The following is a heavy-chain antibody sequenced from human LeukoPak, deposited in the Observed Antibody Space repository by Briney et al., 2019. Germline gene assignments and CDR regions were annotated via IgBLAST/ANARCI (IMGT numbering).Heavy chain of an antibody. V-gene: IGHV4-61*02. CDR1: GGSISSGSYY. J-gene: IGHJ4*02. CDR2: IYTSGST. CDR3: ARTGGNYVAKIDY. Sequence: SQTLSLTCTVSGGSISSGSYYWSWIRQPAGKGLEWIGRIYTSGSTNYNPSLKSRVTISVDTSENQFSLKLSSVTAADTAVYYCARTGGNYVAKIDYWGQGTLVTVSS. D-gene: IGHD1-7*01.